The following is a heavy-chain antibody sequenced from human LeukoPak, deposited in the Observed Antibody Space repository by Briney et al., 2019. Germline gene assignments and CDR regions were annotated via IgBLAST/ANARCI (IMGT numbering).Heavy chain of an antibody. J-gene: IGHJ6*03. CDR2: IYHSGST. V-gene: IGHV4-38-2*01. CDR3: ASTSAYSSSWYGGYYYYYMDV. CDR1: GYSISSGYY. Sequence: SETLSLTCAVSGYSISSGYYWGWIRQPPGKGLEWIGSIYHSGSTYYNPSLKSRVTISVDTSKNQFSLKLSSVTAADTAVYYCASTSAYSSSWYGGYYYYYMDVWGKGTTVTVSS. D-gene: IGHD6-13*01.